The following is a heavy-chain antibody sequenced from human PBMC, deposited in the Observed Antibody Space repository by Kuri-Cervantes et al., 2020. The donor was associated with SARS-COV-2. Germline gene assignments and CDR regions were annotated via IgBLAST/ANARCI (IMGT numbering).Heavy chain of an antibody. V-gene: IGHV4-38-2*01. D-gene: IGHD3-16*02. J-gene: IGHJ4*02. CDR1: GYSISSGYY. CDR2: IYHSGST. Sequence: SETLSLTCAVSGYSISSGYYWGWIRQPPGKGLEWIGSIYHSGSTCYNPSLKSRVTISADTSKNQFSLKLSSVTAADTAVYYCARNDTFGGVIAHYWGQGTLVTVSS. CDR3: ARNDTFGGVIAHY.